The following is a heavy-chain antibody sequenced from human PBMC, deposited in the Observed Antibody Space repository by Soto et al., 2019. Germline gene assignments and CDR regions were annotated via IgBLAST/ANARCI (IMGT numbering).Heavy chain of an antibody. Sequence: VQLLESGGGLVQPGGSLRLSCAASGFTFSSYAMSWVRQAPGKGLEWVSAISGSGGSTYYADSVKGRFTISRDNSKNTLYLQMNSLRAEDTAVYYCAKDIIVVVVAATVLFDYWGQGTLVTVSS. CDR2: ISGSGGST. D-gene: IGHD2-15*01. CDR3: AKDIIVVVVAATVLFDY. V-gene: IGHV3-23*01. CDR1: GFTFSSYA. J-gene: IGHJ4*02.